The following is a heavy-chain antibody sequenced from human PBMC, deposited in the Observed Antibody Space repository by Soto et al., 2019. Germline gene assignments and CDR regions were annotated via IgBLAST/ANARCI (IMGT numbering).Heavy chain of an antibody. Sequence: GASVKVSCKASGGTFSSYTISWVRQAPGQGLEWMGRIIPILGIANYAQKFQGRVTITADKSTSTAYMELRSQRGEEKGGYYWDISANSTWVYYYDSSGYYWGQGTLVTVSS. CDR1: GGTFSSYT. CDR2: IIPILGIA. D-gene: IGHD3-22*01. V-gene: IGHV1-69*02. J-gene: IGHJ4*02. CDR3: DISANSTWVYYYDSSGYY.